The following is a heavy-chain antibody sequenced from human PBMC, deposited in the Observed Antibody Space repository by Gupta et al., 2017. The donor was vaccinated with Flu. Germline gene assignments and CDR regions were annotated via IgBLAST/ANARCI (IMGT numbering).Heavy chain of an antibody. Sequence: QVQLQESGPGRVKPSETLSLTCTVSAGSVVSGNYYWSWIRQPPGKGLEWIGCIYGRESTNYNPSLKSRVTISVDTSKNQFSLKLSSVTAADTALYYCTRDGSSRPAVIWGPGTMVTVSS. V-gene: IGHV4-61*01. CDR1: AGSVVSGNYY. CDR2: IYGREST. D-gene: IGHD2-15*01. J-gene: IGHJ3*02. CDR3: TRDGSSRPAVI.